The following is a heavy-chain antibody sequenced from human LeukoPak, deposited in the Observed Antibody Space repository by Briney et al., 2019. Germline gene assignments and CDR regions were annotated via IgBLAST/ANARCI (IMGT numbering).Heavy chain of an antibody. Sequence: TGGSLRPSCAASGFTFTIFGLNWVRQAPGKGPEWVSYIDARSGITYYADSVQGRFTISRDDARESVFLQMDGLRVDGTAVYYCARTYDFGRGPPGDAFDNWGPGTWVIVSA. V-gene: IGHV3-48*01. CDR2: IDARSGIT. D-gene: IGHD3-3*01. J-gene: IGHJ3*02. CDR1: GFTFTIFG. CDR3: ARTYDFGRGPPGDAFDN.